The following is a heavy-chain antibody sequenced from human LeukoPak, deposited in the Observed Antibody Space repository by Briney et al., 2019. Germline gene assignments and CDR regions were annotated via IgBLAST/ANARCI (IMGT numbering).Heavy chain of an antibody. CDR1: GYTFTSYD. CDR2: MNPNSGNT. CDR3: ARVRPPREAAAGIGY. D-gene: IGHD6-13*01. Sequence: ASVKVSCKASGYTFTSYDINWVRQATGQGLEWMGWMNPNSGNTGYAQKFQGRVTMTRNTSISTAYMELSSLRSEDTAVYYCARVRPPREAAAGIGYWGQGTLVTVSS. V-gene: IGHV1-8*01. J-gene: IGHJ4*02.